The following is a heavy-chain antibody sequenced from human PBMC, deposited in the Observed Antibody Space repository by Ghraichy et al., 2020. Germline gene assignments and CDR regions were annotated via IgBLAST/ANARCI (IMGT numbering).Heavy chain of an antibody. V-gene: IGHV3-30-3*01. Sequence: GGSLRLSCAASGFTFSSYAMHWVRQAPGKGLEWVAVISYDGSNKYYADSVKGRFTISRDNSKNTLYLQMNSLRAEDTAVYYCARDLPLRGYSGYGTFDYWGQGTLVTVSS. CDR2: ISYDGSNK. CDR1: GFTFSSYA. D-gene: IGHD5-12*01. J-gene: IGHJ4*02. CDR3: ARDLPLRGYSGYGTFDY.